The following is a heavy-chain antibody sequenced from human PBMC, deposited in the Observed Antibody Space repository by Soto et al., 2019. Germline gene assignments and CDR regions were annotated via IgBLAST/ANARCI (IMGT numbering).Heavy chain of an antibody. CDR3: AGPDYDFLSGYHYYYYGMDV. J-gene: IGHJ6*02. V-gene: IGHV5-51*01. Sequence: GESLKISCKGSGYRFTNYWIAWVRQRPGKGLEWMGIIYRSDSDIRYSPSFQGQVTISADKSINTAYLQWSSLKASDTATYYCAGPDYDFLSGYHYYYYGMDVWGQGTTVTVSS. D-gene: IGHD3-3*01. CDR2: IYRSDSDI. CDR1: GYRFTNYW.